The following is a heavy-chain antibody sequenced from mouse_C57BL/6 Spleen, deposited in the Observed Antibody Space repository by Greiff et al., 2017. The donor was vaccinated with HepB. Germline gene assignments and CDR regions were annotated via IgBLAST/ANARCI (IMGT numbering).Heavy chain of an antibody. Sequence: EVQVVESGGGLVKPGGSLKLSCAASGFTFSDYGMHWVRQAPEKGLEWVAYISSGSSTIYYADTVKGRFTISRDNAKNTLFLQMTSLRSEDTAMYYCARPDPGYYYAMDYWGQGTSVTVSS. J-gene: IGHJ4*01. CDR3: ARPDPGYYYAMDY. V-gene: IGHV5-17*01. CDR1: GFTFSDYG. CDR2: ISSGSSTI.